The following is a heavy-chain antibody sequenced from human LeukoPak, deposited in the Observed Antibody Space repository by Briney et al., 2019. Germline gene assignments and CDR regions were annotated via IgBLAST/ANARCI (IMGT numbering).Heavy chain of an antibody. CDR2: INHSGST. V-gene: IGHV4-34*01. Sequence: SETLSLTCAVFGESFSGYYWSWVRQPPGKGLEWIGEINHSGSTNFNPSLKSRVIISVDTSKNQLSLKLNSVTAADTAVYYCAILPSSSWYYSDYWGQGTLVTVSS. J-gene: IGHJ4*02. CDR1: GESFSGYY. D-gene: IGHD6-13*01. CDR3: AILPSSSWYYSDY.